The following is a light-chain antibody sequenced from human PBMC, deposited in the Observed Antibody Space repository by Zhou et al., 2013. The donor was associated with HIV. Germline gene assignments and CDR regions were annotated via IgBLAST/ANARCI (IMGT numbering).Light chain of an antibody. V-gene: IGKV3-11*01. Sequence: EIVLTQSPGTLSLSPGERATLSCRASQSVSSYLTWYQQKPGQAPRLLIYDASNRATGIPARFSGSGSGTDFTLTISSLQSEDFAVYYCQQYNDWPYTFGQGTKVEIK. J-gene: IGKJ2*01. CDR1: QSVSSY. CDR3: QQYNDWPYT. CDR2: DAS.